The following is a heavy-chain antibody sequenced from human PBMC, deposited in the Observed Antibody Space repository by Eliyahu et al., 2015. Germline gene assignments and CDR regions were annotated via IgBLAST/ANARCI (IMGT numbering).Heavy chain of an antibody. CDR3: AKDQVVGLLWFGESTSGFDY. D-gene: IGHD3-10*01. CDR2: ICGSGATT. Sequence: XVQLVEXGGGXVQPGGSLRLSCAASGFTFSSYAXSWVRQAXGKGLEWGSAICGSGATTYYADSVKGRFTISRDNSKNTMYLQMNSLRAEDTALYYCAKDQVVGLLWFGESTSGFDYWGQGTLVTVSS. CDR1: GFTFSSYA. V-gene: IGHV3-23*04. J-gene: IGHJ4*02.